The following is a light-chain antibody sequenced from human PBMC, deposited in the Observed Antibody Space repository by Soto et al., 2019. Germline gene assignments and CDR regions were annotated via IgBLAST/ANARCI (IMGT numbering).Light chain of an antibody. CDR1: QSVSST. J-gene: IGKJ1*01. Sequence: EIVMTKSPAPLSVSPGERATLSCRASQSVSSTLAWYQQKPSQAPRLLIYGASNRATGIPARFSGSGSGTEFTLTISSLQSEDFAVYYCQQYNNWPPWTFGHGTKVEIK. V-gene: IGKV3D-15*01. CDR2: GAS. CDR3: QQYNNWPPWT.